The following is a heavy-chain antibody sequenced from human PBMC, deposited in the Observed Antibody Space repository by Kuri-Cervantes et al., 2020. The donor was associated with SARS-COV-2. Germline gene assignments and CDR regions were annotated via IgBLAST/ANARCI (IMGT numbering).Heavy chain of an antibody. J-gene: IGHJ5*02. CDR2: IYYSGST. CDR3: ARDIAARPRSLISRFDP. V-gene: IGHV4-59*11. CDR1: GGSISSHY. Sequence: SETLSLTCTVSGGSISSHYWSWIRQPPGKGLEWIGYIYYSGSTNYNPSLKSRVTISVDTSKNQFSLKLSSVTAADTAMYYCARDIAARPRSLISRFDPWGQGTLVTVSS. D-gene: IGHD6-6*01.